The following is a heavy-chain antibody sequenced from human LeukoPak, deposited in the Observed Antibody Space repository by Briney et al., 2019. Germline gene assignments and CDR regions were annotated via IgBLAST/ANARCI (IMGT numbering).Heavy chain of an antibody. J-gene: IGHJ4*02. CDR2: IKQDGSEK. V-gene: IGHV3-7*03. CDR1: GFTFSSYW. CDR3: ARVVGLRYFDWLPHFDY. Sequence: GGSLRLSCAASGFTFSSYWMSLVRQAPGKGLEWVANIKQDGSEKYYVDSVKGRFTISRDNAKNSLYLQMNSLRAEDTAVYYCARVVGLRYFDWLPHFDYWGQGTLVTVSS. D-gene: IGHD3-9*01.